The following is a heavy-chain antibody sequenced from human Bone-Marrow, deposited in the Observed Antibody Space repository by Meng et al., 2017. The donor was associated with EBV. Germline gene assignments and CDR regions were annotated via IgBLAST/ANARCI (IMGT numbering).Heavy chain of an antibody. V-gene: IGHV4-34*01. J-gene: IGHJ1*01. D-gene: IGHD6-19*01. CDR2: INHSGST. CDR3: ARGAGYSSGWYGDPKYFQH. Sequence: QVQLQQWGAGLLKPSETLSLTCAVYCGSFSGYYWSWIRQPPGKGLEWIGEINHSGSTNYNPSLKSRVTISVDTSKNQFSLKLSSVTAADTAVYYCARGAGYSSGWYGDPKYFQHWGQGTLVTVSS. CDR1: CGSFSGYY.